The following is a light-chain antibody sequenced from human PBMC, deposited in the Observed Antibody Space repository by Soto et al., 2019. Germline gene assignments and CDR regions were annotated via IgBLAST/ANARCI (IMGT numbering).Light chain of an antibody. CDR1: SSDVGGYNY. CDR3: CSYRSGTAWV. J-gene: IGLJ3*02. V-gene: IGLV2-14*01. CDR2: EVT. Sequence: QSALTQPASVSGSPGQSITISCTGTSSDVGGYNYVSWYQQHPGKAPKLIIYEVTNRPSGVSHRFSGSKSGNSASLTISGLQAEDDADYYCCSYRSGTAWVFGGGTKVTVL.